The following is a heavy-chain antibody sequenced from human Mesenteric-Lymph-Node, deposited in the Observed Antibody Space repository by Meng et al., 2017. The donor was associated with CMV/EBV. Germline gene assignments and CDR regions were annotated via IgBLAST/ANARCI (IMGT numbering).Heavy chain of an antibody. CDR3: VRITSSSRPNFDH. V-gene: IGHV4-39*07. CDR1: GGSISDTNYY. Sequence: LRLSCSVSGGSISDTNYYWGWIRQPPGKGLEWIGTIHYSGSTYLNLSLKSRVTISIDRYKRQFSLKVSSVTAADTAMYYCVRITSSSRPNFDHWGQGTLVTVSS. CDR2: IHYSGST. D-gene: IGHD3-10*01. J-gene: IGHJ4*02.